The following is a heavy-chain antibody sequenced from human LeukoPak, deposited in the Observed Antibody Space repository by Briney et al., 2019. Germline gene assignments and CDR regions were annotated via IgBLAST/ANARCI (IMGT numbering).Heavy chain of an antibody. Sequence: SGTLSLTCTVSGYSISSGYYWGWIRQPPGRGLEWFGSIYHSGSTYYNPSLKSRVTISVDTSKNQFSLKLSSVTAADTAVYYCARVRVGATTVGYYYYFDYWGQGTLVTVSS. J-gene: IGHJ4*02. D-gene: IGHD1-26*01. CDR2: IYHSGST. V-gene: IGHV4-38-2*02. CDR3: ARVRVGATTVGYYYYFDY. CDR1: GYSISSGYY.